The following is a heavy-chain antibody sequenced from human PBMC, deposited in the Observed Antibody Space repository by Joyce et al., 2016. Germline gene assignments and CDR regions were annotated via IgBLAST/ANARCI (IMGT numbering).Heavy chain of an antibody. Sequence: QVQLVQSGAEVKKPGASVKVSCKASGYTFISYGISWLRQAPGQGIEWLGWISTYNGNTNYAQKFRGRVTMTTDTSTSTAYMELRSLRSDDTAVYYCARGYGVVGATTDFDYWGQGTLVTVSS. J-gene: IGHJ4*02. V-gene: IGHV1-18*01. CDR1: GYTFISYG. CDR3: ARGYGVVGATTDFDY. D-gene: IGHD1-26*01. CDR2: ISTYNGNT.